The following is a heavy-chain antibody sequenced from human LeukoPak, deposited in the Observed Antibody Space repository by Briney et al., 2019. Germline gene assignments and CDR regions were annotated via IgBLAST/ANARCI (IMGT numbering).Heavy chain of an antibody. V-gene: IGHV4-4*07. Sequence: PSETLSLTCTVSGGSISSYYWSWIRQPAGKGVEWIGRIYSSGDTNYNPSLKSRVTLSVDTSKNQFSLNLRSVTAADTAVYYCASVRGRSGMDVWGPGTTVTVSS. CDR2: IYSSGDT. J-gene: IGHJ6*02. CDR1: GGSISSYY. CDR3: ASVRGRSGMDV.